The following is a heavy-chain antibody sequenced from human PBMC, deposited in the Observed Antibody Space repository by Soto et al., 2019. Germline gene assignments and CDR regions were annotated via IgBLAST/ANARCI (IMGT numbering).Heavy chain of an antibody. CDR1: GFAFSDYS. CDR3: ARVYYDSRGPTKYRAFDF. Sequence: GGSLRLSCAASGFAFSDYSMSWVRQSPGKGLEGVANIKQDGGEEDYEGSVKGRLTISRDNAKSSLYLQMNSLRVEDTAVYYCARVYYDSRGPTKYRAFDFWGQGTMVTVSS. D-gene: IGHD3-22*01. CDR2: IKQDGGEE. J-gene: IGHJ3*01. V-gene: IGHV3-7*01.